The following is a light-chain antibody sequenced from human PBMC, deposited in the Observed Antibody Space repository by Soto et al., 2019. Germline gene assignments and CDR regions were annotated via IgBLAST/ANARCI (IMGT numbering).Light chain of an antibody. J-gene: IGLJ2*01. Sequence: QSALTQPASVSGSPGQSITISCTGTSSDIGGYNYVSWYQQHPGKGPKLMIYDVSSRPSGVSNRFSGSKSGNTASLTISGLQAEDEADYYCTSYTSSSTREVFGGGTKLTVL. CDR2: DVS. CDR3: TSYTSSSTREV. V-gene: IGLV2-14*03. CDR1: SSDIGGYNY.